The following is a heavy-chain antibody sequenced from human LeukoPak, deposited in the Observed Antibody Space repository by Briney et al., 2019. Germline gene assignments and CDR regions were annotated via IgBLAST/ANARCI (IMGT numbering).Heavy chain of an antibody. Sequence: GGSLRLSCAASGFTFSDYWLHWVRQAPGKGLMWVSRTNKEGTGTTYADSVRGRFTISRDNSKNTLYLQMNSLRVEDTAVYYCATEKRAFYDSSGYYGSFHHWGQGTLVTVSS. CDR2: TNKEGTGT. D-gene: IGHD3-22*01. CDR3: ATEKRAFYDSSGYYGSFHH. CDR1: GFTFSDYW. J-gene: IGHJ1*01. V-gene: IGHV3-74*01.